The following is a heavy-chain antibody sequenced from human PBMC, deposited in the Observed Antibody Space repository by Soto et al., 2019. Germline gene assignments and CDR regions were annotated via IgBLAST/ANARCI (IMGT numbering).Heavy chain of an antibody. CDR3: ARGVTAGVDY. V-gene: IGHV1-8*01. CDR1: GYSFTSLD. J-gene: IGHJ4*02. CDR2: MQPSSGRT. D-gene: IGHD1-26*01. Sequence: QVQLVQSGAEVREPGASVKVSCKASGYSFTSLDINWVRQTTGQGLEWMGWMQPSSGRTGYAQKFQGRVTMTSDTSINTSYMELSSLTSDDTAFYYCARGVTAGVDYCGQGTLVTVSS.